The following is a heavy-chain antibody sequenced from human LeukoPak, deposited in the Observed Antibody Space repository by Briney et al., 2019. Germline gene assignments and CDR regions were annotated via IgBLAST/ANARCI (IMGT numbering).Heavy chain of an antibody. CDR1: GFTVSSNY. Sequence: GGSLRLSCAASGFTVSSNYMSWVRQAPGKGLEWVSVIYSDGRTYYADSVKGRFTISRDNSKNTLYLETNSLRAEDTAVYYCAKWGPYDILTGRINWGQGTLVTVSS. CDR2: IYSDGRT. D-gene: IGHD3-9*01. CDR3: AKWGPYDILTGRIN. V-gene: IGHV3-53*01. J-gene: IGHJ4*02.